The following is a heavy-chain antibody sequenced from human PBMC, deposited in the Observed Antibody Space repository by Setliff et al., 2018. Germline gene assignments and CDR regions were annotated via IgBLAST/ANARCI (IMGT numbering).Heavy chain of an antibody. CDR3: ARDVFPYHYEGAFDI. CDR1: GYTFTSHY. CDR2: INPSSGRT. D-gene: IGHD3-22*01. V-gene: IGHV1-46*01. Sequence: ASVKVSCKASGYTFTSHYMHWVRQAPGLGLEWMGTINPSSGRTSYAQKFQGRVTMTRDTSTSTVYKDMSSLRSEGTAVYYCARDVFPYHYEGAFDIWGQGTMVTVSS. J-gene: IGHJ3*02.